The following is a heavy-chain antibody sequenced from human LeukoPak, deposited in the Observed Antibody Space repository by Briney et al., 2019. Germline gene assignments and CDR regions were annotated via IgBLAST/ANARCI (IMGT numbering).Heavy chain of an antibody. V-gene: IGHV4-59*12. CDR3: AKSNGYGLIDI. CDR2: IYYSGST. CDR1: GGSISSYY. J-gene: IGHJ3*02. D-gene: IGHD3-22*01. Sequence: PSETLSLTCTVSGGSISSYYWSWIRQPPGKGLERIGYIYYSGSTNYNPSLKSRVTISLDTSRNQFSLKLNSVTAADTAVYYCAKSNGYGLIDIWGQGTMVTVSS.